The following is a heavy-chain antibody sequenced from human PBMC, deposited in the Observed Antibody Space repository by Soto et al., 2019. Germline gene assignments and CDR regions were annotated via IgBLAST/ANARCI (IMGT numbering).Heavy chain of an antibody. CDR3: ARDGANTYLPDY. V-gene: IGHV3-33*08. Sequence: QVQLVESGGGVVQPGRSLRLSCSASGFPFSNYGMHWVRQAPGKGLEWVLVVWYDGSNKAYADSVKGRFTISRDNSKNTLYLQMNNLRVEDTALYSCARDGANTYLPDYWGQGTLVTVSS. D-gene: IGHD2-21*01. J-gene: IGHJ4*02. CDR2: VWYDGSNK. CDR1: GFPFSNYG.